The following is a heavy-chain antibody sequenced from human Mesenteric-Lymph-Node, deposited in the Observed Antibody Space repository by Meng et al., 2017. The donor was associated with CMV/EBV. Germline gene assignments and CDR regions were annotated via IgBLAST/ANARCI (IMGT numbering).Heavy chain of an antibody. CDR2: IWYDGSNK. Sequence: LSLTCAASGFMFSNYGMHWVRQAPGKGLEWVALIWYDGSNKYYGDSVKGRFAISRDDSEDTLYLQMNSLRADDTAIYYCARDFTVGGSYYSSLVYWGQGTLVTVSS. D-gene: IGHD3-22*01. CDR1: GFMFSNYG. V-gene: IGHV3-33*01. J-gene: IGHJ4*02. CDR3: ARDFTVGGSYYSSLVY.